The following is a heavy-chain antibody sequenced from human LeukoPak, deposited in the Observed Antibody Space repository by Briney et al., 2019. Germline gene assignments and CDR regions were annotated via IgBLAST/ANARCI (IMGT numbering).Heavy chain of an antibody. V-gene: IGHV1-2*02. D-gene: IGHD3-3*01. CDR3: ARPNFWSGYYQGY. J-gene: IGHJ4*02. CDR2: INPNSGGT. CDR1: GYTFTGYY. Sequence: ASVKVSYKASGYTFTGYYMHWVRQAPGQGLEWMGWINPNSGGTNYAQKFQGRVTMTRDTSISTAYMELSRLRSDDTAVYYCARPNFWSGYYQGYWGQGTLVTVSS.